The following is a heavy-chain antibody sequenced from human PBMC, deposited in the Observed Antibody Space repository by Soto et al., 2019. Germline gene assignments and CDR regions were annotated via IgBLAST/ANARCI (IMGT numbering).Heavy chain of an antibody. V-gene: IGHV3-7*03. CDR1: GFTFSSYW. CDR3: AKDTSITMIVVAPSDY. CDR2: IKQDGSEK. Sequence: GGSLRLSCAASGFTFSSYWMSWVRQAPGKGLEWVANIKQDGSEKYYVDSVKGRFTISRDNSKNTLYLQMNSLRAEDTAVYYCAKDTSITMIVVAPSDYWGQGTLVTVSS. D-gene: IGHD3-22*01. J-gene: IGHJ4*02.